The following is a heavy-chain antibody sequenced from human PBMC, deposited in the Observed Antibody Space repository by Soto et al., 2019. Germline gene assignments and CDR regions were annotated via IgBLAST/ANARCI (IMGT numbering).Heavy chain of an antibody. J-gene: IGHJ6*02. CDR1: GGTFSGYY. CDR2: INHSGSS. D-gene: IGHD6-13*01. CDR3: ARSTYGFYSSSFCAAYYYGMDV. V-gene: IGHV4-34*01. Sequence: QVQLQQWGAGLLKPSETLSLTCAVYGGTFSGYYWSWIRQPPGKGLEWIGEINHSGSSNNNPSVKSRVTIAVATSKHHFSRKLISVTAADWAVSYCARSTYGFYSSSFCAAYYYGMDVWGQGTTVTV.